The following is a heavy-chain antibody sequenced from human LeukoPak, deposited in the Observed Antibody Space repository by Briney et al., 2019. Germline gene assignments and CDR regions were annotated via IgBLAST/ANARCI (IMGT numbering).Heavy chain of an antibody. CDR3: ARIYCSSTSCYTYYGMDV. CDR1: GYTFTSYA. V-gene: IGHV1-3*01. D-gene: IGHD2-2*02. CDR2: INAGNGNT. J-gene: IGHJ6*02. Sequence: GASVKVSCKASGYTFTSYAMHWVRQAPGQRLEWVGWINAGNGNTKYSQKFQGRVTITRDTSASTAYMELSSLRSEDTAVYYCARIYCSSTSCYTYYGMDVWGQGTTVTVSS.